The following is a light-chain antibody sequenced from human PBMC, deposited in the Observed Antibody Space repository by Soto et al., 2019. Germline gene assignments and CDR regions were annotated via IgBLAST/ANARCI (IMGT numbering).Light chain of an antibody. Sequence: EIVLTQSPATLSLSPGERATLSCRASQSVSSYLAWYQQKPGQAPRLLIYEASNRATGIPARFSGSWSWTAFTLTISSLEPEDFAVYYCQQRSNWPTLTFGGGTKVEIK. V-gene: IGKV3-11*01. CDR3: QQRSNWPTLT. CDR1: QSVSSY. J-gene: IGKJ4*01. CDR2: EAS.